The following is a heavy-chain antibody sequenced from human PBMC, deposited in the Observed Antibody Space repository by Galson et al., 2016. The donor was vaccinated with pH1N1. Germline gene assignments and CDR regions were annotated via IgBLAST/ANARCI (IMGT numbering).Heavy chain of an antibody. Sequence: SLRLSCAASGFTFDDYTMHWVRHAPGKGLEWVPLITWDGTTLYADSMRGRFTISRDNSKNSLYLQMNSLGTEDTAFYYCGKGLGPKWWLVDYWGQGTRVTVSS. CDR2: ITWDGTT. J-gene: IGHJ4*02. D-gene: IGHD6-19*01. V-gene: IGHV3-43*01. CDR3: GKGLGPKWWLVDY. CDR1: GFTFDDYT.